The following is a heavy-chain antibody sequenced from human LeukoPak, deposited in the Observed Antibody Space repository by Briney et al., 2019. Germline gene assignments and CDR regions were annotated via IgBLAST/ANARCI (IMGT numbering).Heavy chain of an antibody. D-gene: IGHD2-21*01. J-gene: IGHJ4*02. V-gene: IGHV1-46*03. CDR3: ASFSPVIAINHQASLNY. CDR1: GYTFTSYY. CDR2: INPSGGST. Sequence: ASVKVSCKASGYTFTSYYMHWVRQAPGQGLEWVGIINPSGGSTSYAQKFQGRVTMTRDTSTSTVYMELSSLRSEDTAVYYCASFSPVIAINHQASLNYWGQGTLVTVSS.